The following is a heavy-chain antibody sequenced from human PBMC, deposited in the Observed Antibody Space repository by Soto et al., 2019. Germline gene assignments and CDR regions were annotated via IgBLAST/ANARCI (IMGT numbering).Heavy chain of an antibody. V-gene: IGHV3-7*01. Sequence: SGFTFSSDWRSWVRQAPGKGLEWVANIKQDGSEKYYAVSVQSRITINPDTSKNQFSLQLNSVTPEDTAAYYCARGAYTYGRPFDYWGQRTLVTVSS. CDR1: GFTFSSDW. CDR3: ARGAYTYGRPFDY. D-gene: IGHD5-18*01. CDR2: IKQDGSEK. J-gene: IGHJ4*02.